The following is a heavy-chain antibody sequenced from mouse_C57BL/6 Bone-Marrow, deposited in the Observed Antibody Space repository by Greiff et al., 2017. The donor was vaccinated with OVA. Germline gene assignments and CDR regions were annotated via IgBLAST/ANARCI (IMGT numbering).Heavy chain of an antibody. V-gene: IGHV1-69*01. CDR2: IDPSDSYT. J-gene: IGHJ2*01. CDR3: ARLGYYGSRGDY. Sequence: QVQLQQPGAELVMPGASVMLSCKASGYTFTSYWMHWVKQRPGQGLEWIGEIDPSDSYTNYNQKFKGKSTLTVDKSSSTAYMQLSSLTSEDSAVYYCARLGYYGSRGDYWGQGTTLTVSS. CDR1: GYTFTSYW. D-gene: IGHD1-1*01.